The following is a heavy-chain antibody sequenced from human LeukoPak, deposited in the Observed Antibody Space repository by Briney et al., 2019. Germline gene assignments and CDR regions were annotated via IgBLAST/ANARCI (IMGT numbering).Heavy chain of an antibody. V-gene: IGHV3-23*01. D-gene: IGHD1-26*01. CDR3: AKGPSMGAELDY. CDR2: ISGSGGST. Sequence: LAGGSLRLSCAASGFTFSSYAMSWVRQAPGKGLEWVSAISGSGGSTYYADSVKGRFTISRDNSKNTLYLQMNSLRAEDTAVYYCAKGPSMGAELDYWGQGTLVTVSS. J-gene: IGHJ4*02. CDR1: GFTFSSYA.